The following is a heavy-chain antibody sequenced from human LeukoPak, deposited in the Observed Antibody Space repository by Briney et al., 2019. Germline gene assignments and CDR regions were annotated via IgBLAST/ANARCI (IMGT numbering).Heavy chain of an antibody. Sequence: PGRSLRLSCSASGFTFSNYAMHWVRQAPGKGLAWVAIIWNDGSRNYYADSVRGRFSISRDNFENTVYLQMNSLRADDTALYYCARVLDTAGMGHWGQGTLVTVS. J-gene: IGHJ4*02. CDR2: IWNDGSRN. D-gene: IGHD5-18*01. CDR3: ARVLDTAGMGH. CDR1: GFTFSNYA. V-gene: IGHV3-33*01.